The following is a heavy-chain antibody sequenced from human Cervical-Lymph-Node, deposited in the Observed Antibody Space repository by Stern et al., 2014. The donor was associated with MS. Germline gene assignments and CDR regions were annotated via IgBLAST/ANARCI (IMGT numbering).Heavy chain of an antibody. CDR2: INTKTGNS. V-gene: IGHV7-4-1*02. J-gene: IGHJ4*02. Sequence: QLVQSGSELKKPGASVKVSCKASGYTLTNYPMNWVRQAPGQGLEWMGWINTKTGNSTYAQGFTGRFVFSLDTSVSTAYLQISSLKAEDTAVYYCARDFVDTAMITRSDYLDCWGQGTLVTVSS. D-gene: IGHD5-18*01. CDR3: ARDFVDTAMITRSDYLDC. CDR1: GYTLTNYP.